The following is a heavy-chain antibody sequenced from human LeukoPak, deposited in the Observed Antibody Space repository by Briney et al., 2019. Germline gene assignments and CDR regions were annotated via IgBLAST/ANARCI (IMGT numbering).Heavy chain of an antibody. V-gene: IGHV3-23*01. CDR2: ISGSGSST. J-gene: IGHJ4*02. D-gene: IGHD6-19*01. CDR1: GFTFSSYA. CDR3: VTSSSSGWYADY. Sequence: GGSLRLSCAASGFTFSSYAMSWVRQAPGKGLEWVSAISGSGSSTYYADSVKGRFTISRDNSKNTLFLQMSSLRPEDTAVYYCVTSSSSGWYADYWGQGTLVTVSS.